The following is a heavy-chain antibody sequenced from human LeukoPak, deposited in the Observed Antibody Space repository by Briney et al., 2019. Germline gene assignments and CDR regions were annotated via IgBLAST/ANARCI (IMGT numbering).Heavy chain of an antibody. CDR2: ISYDGSNK. Sequence: GGSLRLSCAASGFTFSSYAMHWVRQAPGKGLEWVAVISYDGSNKYYADSVKGRFTISRDNSKNTLYLQMNSLRAEDTAVYYCARDNYYDSSGSFDYWGQGTLVTVSS. V-gene: IGHV3-30-3*01. CDR1: GFTFSSYA. D-gene: IGHD3-22*01. CDR3: ARDNYYDSSGSFDY. J-gene: IGHJ4*02.